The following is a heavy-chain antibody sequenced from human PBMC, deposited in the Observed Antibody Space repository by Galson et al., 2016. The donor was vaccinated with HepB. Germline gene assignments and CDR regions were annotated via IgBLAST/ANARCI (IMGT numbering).Heavy chain of an antibody. V-gene: IGHV1-24*01. J-gene: IGHJ4*02. CDR3: ATGRGRGVTYLLDY. D-gene: IGHD3-10*01. CDR2: FDPEDGET. CDR1: GYTLTELS. Sequence: SVKVSCKVSGYTLTELSMHWVRQAPGKGLEWMGGFDPEDGETIYAQKFQGRVTMTEDTSTDTAYMELSSLRSEDTAVYYWATGRGRGVTYLLDYWGQGTPVTASS.